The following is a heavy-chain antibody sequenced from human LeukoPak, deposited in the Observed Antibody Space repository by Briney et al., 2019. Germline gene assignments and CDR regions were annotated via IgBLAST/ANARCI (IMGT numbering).Heavy chain of an antibody. J-gene: IGHJ5*02. Sequence: ASVKVSCKASGYTITSYDINWVRQATGQGLEWMGWMNPNSGNTGYAQKFQGRVTMTRNTSISTAYMELSSLRSEDTAVYYCARSMVRGAPNWFDPWGQGTLVTVSS. CDR1: GYTITSYD. CDR2: MNPNSGNT. V-gene: IGHV1-8*01. D-gene: IGHD3-10*01. CDR3: ARSMVRGAPNWFDP.